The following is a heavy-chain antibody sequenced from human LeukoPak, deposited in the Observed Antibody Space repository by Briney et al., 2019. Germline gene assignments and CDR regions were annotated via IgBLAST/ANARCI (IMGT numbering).Heavy chain of an antibody. CDR3: ARVILWFGELPNDAFDI. CDR2: INSDGSST. CDR1: GFTFSSYW. D-gene: IGHD3-10*01. J-gene: IGHJ3*02. Sequence: GGSLRLSCAASGFTFSSYWMHWVRQAPGKGLVWVSRINSDGSSTSYADSVKGRFTISRDNAKNTLYLQMNSLRAEGTAVYYCARVILWFGELPNDAFDIWGQGTMVTVSS. V-gene: IGHV3-74*01.